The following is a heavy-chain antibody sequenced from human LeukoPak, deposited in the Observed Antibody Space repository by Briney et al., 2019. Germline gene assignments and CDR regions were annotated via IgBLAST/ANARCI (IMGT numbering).Heavy chain of an antibody. D-gene: IGHD1-26*01. J-gene: IGHJ4*02. V-gene: IGHV1-18*01. CDR2: ISAYNGNT. CDR1: GYTFTSYG. CDR3: ARVAGSYSNIDY. Sequence: ASVKVSCKASGYTFTSYGISWVRQAPGQGLEWMGWISAYNGNTNYAQKLQGRVTMTRDTSISTAYMELSRLRSDDTAVYYCARVAGSYSNIDYWGQGTLVTVSS.